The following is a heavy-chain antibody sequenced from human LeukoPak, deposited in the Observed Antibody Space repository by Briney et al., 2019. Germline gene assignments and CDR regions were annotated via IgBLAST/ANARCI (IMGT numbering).Heavy chain of an antibody. CDR1: GYTFTSYG. D-gene: IGHD6-19*01. CDR2: ISAYNGNT. CDR3: ARDRGVGYSSLYPEQHFDY. J-gene: IGHJ4*02. V-gene: IGHV1-18*01. Sequence: ASVKVSCKASGYTFTSYGISWVRLAPGQGLEWKGWISAYNGNTNYAQKLQGRVTMTTDTSTSTAYMELRSLRSDDTAVYYCARDRGVGYSSLYPEQHFDYWGQGTLVTVSS.